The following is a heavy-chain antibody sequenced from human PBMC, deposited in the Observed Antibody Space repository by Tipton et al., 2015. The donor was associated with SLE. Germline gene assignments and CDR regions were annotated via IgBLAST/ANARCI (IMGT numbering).Heavy chain of an antibody. J-gene: IGHJ4*02. CDR2: ISNSGENN. Sequence: SLRLSCEASGFTFSDHYISWVRQAPGKGLEWISYISNSGENNYYAASVKGRFTISRDNAKNSLYLQLNSLRAEDTAVYYCARYSGLLSPLHSHFDHWGQGTLVTVSS. V-gene: IGHV3-11*01. D-gene: IGHD2-21*01. CDR1: GFTFSDHY. CDR3: ARYSGLLSPLHSHFDH.